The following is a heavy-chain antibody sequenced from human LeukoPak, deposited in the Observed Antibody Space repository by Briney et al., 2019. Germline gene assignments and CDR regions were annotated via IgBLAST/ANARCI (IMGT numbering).Heavy chain of an antibody. CDR3: ARAYSPLDYFDY. CDR1: GGSINSGSHY. CDR2: IYSSGSA. V-gene: IGHV4-61*02. J-gene: IGHJ4*02. Sequence: PSQTLSLTCTVSGGSINSGSHYWSWIRQPAGKGLEWIGRIYSSGSANYSPSLKSRVTISVDTSKNQFSLKLNSVTAADTAVYYCARAYSPLDYFDYWGQGTLVTVSS. D-gene: IGHD5-12*01.